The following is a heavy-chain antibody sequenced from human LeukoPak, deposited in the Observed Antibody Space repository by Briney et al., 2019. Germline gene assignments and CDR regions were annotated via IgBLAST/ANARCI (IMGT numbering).Heavy chain of an antibody. V-gene: IGHV3-21*06. CDR3: ARENIVVVTAIRDAFDI. CDR1: GFTFSTYE. J-gene: IGHJ3*02. D-gene: IGHD2-21*02. CDR2: ISSSSSYI. Sequence: GGSLRLSCAASGFTFSTYEMNWVRQAPGKGLEWVSYISSSSSYIYYADSVKGRFTISRDNANNSLYLQMNSLRAEDTAVYYCARENIVVVTAIRDAFDIWGQGTMVTVSS.